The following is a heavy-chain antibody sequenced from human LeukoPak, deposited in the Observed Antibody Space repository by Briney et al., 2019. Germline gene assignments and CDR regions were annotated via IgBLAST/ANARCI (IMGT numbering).Heavy chain of an antibody. J-gene: IGHJ1*01. CDR1: GYTFTSYD. CDR3: VRGERGYRYGFEYFQK. CDR2: MNSNSGNT. V-gene: IGHV1-8*03. Sequence: GASVKVSCKASGYTFTSYDINWVRQATGQGLEWMGWMNSNSGNTGYAQKFQARVTFTRITSISTAYMELRSLRSEDTAVYYCVRGERGYRYGFEYFQKWDQGTLVTVSS. D-gene: IGHD5-18*01.